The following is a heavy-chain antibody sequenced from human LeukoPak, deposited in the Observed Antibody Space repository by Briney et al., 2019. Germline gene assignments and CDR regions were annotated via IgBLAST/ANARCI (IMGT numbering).Heavy chain of an antibody. Sequence: GGSLRLSCAASGFTFSSYAMSWVRQAPGKGLEWVSAISGSGGSTYYADSVKGRFTISRDNSKNTLYLQMNSLRAEDTAVYYCAKGSGSGYYGDYYYYMDVWGKGTTVTVSS. D-gene: IGHD3-3*01. CDR2: ISGSGGST. J-gene: IGHJ6*03. CDR3: AKGSGSGYYGDYYYYMDV. CDR1: GFTFSSYA. V-gene: IGHV3-23*01.